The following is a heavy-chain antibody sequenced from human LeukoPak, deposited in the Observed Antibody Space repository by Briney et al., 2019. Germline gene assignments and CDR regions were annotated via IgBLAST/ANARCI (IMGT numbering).Heavy chain of an antibody. CDR1: GFTFSSYA. V-gene: IGHV3-7*01. CDR2: IKQDGSEK. J-gene: IGHJ6*03. Sequence: PGGSLRLSCAASGFTFSSYAMSWVRQAPGKGLEWVANIKQDGSEKYYVDSVKGRFTISRDNAKNSLYLQMNSLRAEDTAVYYCARSLSPYYYYYMDVWGKGTTVTVSS. CDR3: ARSLSPYYYYYMDV.